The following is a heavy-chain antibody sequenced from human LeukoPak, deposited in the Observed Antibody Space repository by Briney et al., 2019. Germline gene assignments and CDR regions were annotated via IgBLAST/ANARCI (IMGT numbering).Heavy chain of an antibody. CDR2: IKQDGSEK. Sequence: GGSLRLSCAASGFTFSSYWMSWVRQAPGKGLERVANIKQDGSEKYYVDSVKGRFTISRDNAKNSLYLQMNSLRAEDTAVYYCARVRTYYDFWSGYYTFDYWGQGTLVTVSS. D-gene: IGHD3-3*01. J-gene: IGHJ4*02. V-gene: IGHV3-7*01. CDR1: GFTFSSYW. CDR3: ARVRTYYDFWSGYYTFDY.